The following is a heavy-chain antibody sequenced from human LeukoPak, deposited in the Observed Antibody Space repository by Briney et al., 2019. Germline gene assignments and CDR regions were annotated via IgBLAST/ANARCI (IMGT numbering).Heavy chain of an antibody. Sequence: SETLSLTCTVSGGSISSYYWSWIRQPPGKGLEWIGYIYYSGSTNYNPSLKSRVTISVDTSKNQFSLKLSSVTAADTAVYYCARVYYDFWSGYLSYWYFDLWGRGTLVTVSS. CDR2: IYYSGST. D-gene: IGHD3-3*01. J-gene: IGHJ2*01. CDR1: GGSISSYY. CDR3: ARVYYDFWSGYLSYWYFDL. V-gene: IGHV4-59*01.